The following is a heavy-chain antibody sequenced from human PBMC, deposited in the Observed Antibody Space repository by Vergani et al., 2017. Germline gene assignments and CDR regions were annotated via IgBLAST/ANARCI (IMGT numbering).Heavy chain of an antibody. CDR1: GFSFRGHG. V-gene: IGHV3-30*03. CDR2: ISYDGDRR. CDR3: ARGAGYCSSTSCPPTLRHYYYYIDV. Sequence: QVHLVESGGGVVQPGRSLTLSCVASGFSFRGHGMHWVRQAPGKGLEWVAMISYDGDRRDYGDFAKGRFTISRDSSKTVYLQMNSLRVEDTAMYFCARGAGYCSSTSCPPTLRHYYYYIDVWGKGTTVTVSS. D-gene: IGHD2-2*01. J-gene: IGHJ6*03.